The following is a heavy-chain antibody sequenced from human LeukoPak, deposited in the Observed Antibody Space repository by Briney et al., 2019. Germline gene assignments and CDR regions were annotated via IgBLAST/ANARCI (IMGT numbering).Heavy chain of an antibody. J-gene: IGHJ6*03. V-gene: IGHV4-34*01. CDR3: ARHKGGYSYGSFYYYYYYMDV. Sequence: SETLSLTCAVYGGSFSGYYWSWIRQPPGKGLEWIGEINHSGSTNYNPSLKSRVTISVDTSKNQFSLKLSSVTAADTAVYYCARHKGGYSYGSFYYYYYYMDVWGKGTTVTISS. CDR2: INHSGST. CDR1: GGSFSGYY. D-gene: IGHD5-18*01.